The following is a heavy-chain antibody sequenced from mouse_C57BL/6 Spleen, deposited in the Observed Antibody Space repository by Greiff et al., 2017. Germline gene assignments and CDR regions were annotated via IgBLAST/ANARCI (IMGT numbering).Heavy chain of an antibody. CDR3: ARGGDYDDYAMDY. CDR1: GYTFTSYW. J-gene: IGHJ4*01. V-gene: IGHV1-64*01. Sequence: VQLQQPGAELVKPGASVKLSCKASGYTFTSYWMHWVKQRPGQGLEWIGMIHPNSGSTNYNEKFKSKATLTVDKSSSTAYMQLSSLTSEDSAVYYCARGGDYDDYAMDYWGHGTSVTVSS. D-gene: IGHD2-4*01. CDR2: IHPNSGST.